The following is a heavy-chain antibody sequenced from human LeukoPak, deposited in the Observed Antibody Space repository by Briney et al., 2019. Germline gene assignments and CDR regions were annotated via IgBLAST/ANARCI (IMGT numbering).Heavy chain of an antibody. CDR3: AKYSNDWYNLEY. CDR1: GFSFSTYG. J-gene: IGHJ4*02. CDR2: IWYDGTNK. Sequence: GGSLRLSCAASGFSFSTYGMHWVRQAPGKGLEWVAVIWYDGTNKYYAASVKGRFTISRDNSKNTVYLQMNSLRVEDTAVYYCAKYSNDWYNLEYWGEGTLVTVSS. D-gene: IGHD6-19*01. V-gene: IGHV3-33*06.